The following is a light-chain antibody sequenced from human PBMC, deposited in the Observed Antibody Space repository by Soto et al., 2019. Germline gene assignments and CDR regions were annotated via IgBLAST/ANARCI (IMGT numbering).Light chain of an antibody. V-gene: IGKV1-17*01. CDR1: QGIRND. Sequence: IQMTQSPSSLSASVGDRVTITCRASQGIRNDLGWYQQKPGKAPKLLIYDASNLESGVPSRFSASGSGTEFTLTIRSLQPDDFETYYCQQYDSYSPLTLGGGTKVDIK. CDR3: QQYDSYSPLT. J-gene: IGKJ4*01. CDR2: DAS.